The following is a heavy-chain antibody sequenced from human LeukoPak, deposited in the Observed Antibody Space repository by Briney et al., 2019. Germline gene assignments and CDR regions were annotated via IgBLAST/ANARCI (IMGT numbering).Heavy chain of an antibody. CDR3: AKDQAVAGLYYFDY. CDR2: IWYDGSNK. D-gene: IGHD6-19*01. Sequence: GGSLRLSCAASGFTFSSYGMHWVRQAPGKGLEWVAVIWYDGSNKYYADSVTGRFTISRDNSKNTLYLQMNSLRAEDTAVYYCAKDQAVAGLYYFDYWGQGTLVTVSS. V-gene: IGHV3-33*06. J-gene: IGHJ4*02. CDR1: GFTFSSYG.